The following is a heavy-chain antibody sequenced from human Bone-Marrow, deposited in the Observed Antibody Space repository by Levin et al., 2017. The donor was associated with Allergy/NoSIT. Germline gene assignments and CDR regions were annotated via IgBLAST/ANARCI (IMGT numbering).Heavy chain of an antibody. V-gene: IGHV3-23*01. D-gene: IGHD3-22*01. Sequence: GGSLRLSCAASGFTFSSYAMSWVRQAPGKGLEWVSAISGSGGSTYYADSVKGRFTISRDNSKNTLYLQMNSLRAEDTAVYYCASADSSGYSQGYYYYGMDVWGQGTTVTVSS. J-gene: IGHJ6*02. CDR3: ASADSSGYSQGYYYYGMDV. CDR2: ISGSGGST. CDR1: GFTFSSYA.